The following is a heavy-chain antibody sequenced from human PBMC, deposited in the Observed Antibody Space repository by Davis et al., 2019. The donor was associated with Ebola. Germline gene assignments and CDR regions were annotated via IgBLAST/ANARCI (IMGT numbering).Heavy chain of an antibody. Sequence: PGGSLRLSCAASGFTFSDYYMSWIRQAPGKGLEWVANIKQGGSEKHYVDSVKGRFTISRDDAKNSVYLQMNSLRAEDTALYYCAREGREGAGMDVWGQGTTVTVSS. CDR1: GFTFSDYY. V-gene: IGHV3-7*01. CDR3: AREGREGAGMDV. CDR2: IKQGGSEK. J-gene: IGHJ6*02. D-gene: IGHD1-26*01.